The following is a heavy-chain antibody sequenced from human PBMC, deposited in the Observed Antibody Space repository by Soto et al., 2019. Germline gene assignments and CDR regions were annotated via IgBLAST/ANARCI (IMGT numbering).Heavy chain of an antibody. D-gene: IGHD6-13*01. Sequence: SETLSLTCTVSGGSISSGGYYWSCIRQHPGKGLEWIGYIYYSGSTYYNPSLKSRVTISVDTSKNQFSLKLSSVTAADTAVYYCARLSLYRSSFSRVSNFDFWGQGTLVTVSS. CDR3: ARLSLYRSSFSRVSNFDF. J-gene: IGHJ4*02. V-gene: IGHV4-31*03. CDR2: IYYSGST. CDR1: GGSISSGGYY.